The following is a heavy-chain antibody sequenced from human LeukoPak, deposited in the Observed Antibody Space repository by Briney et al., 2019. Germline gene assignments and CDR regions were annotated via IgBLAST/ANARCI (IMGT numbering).Heavy chain of an antibody. CDR2: INHSGST. CDR1: GGSFSGYY. V-gene: IGHV4-34*01. CDR3: ARGHPGAAENFDY. D-gene: IGHD3-10*01. J-gene: IGHJ4*02. Sequence: SETLSLTCAVYGGSFSGYYWSWIRQPPGKGLEWIGEINHSGSTNYNPSLKSRVTISVDTSKNQFSLKLSSVTAADTAVYYCARGHPGAAENFDYWGQGTLVTVSS.